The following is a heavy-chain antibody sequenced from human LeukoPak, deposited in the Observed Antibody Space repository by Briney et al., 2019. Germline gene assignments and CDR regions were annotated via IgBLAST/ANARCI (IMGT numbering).Heavy chain of an antibody. CDR2: LYWYDDR. CDR1: VFSLSTQGLG. J-gene: IGHJ4*02. V-gene: IGHV2-5*01. CDR3: ARHTEKLVLDY. Sequence: EAGPTLANPTQTLTLTCTFPVFSLSTQGLGVGWDRQPPVKPLEGLALLYWYDDRRYSPSRKSGHTPTKGTSKNQGVLTMTNMDPVDTATYYCARHTEKLVLDYWGQGTLVTVSS. D-gene: IGHD6-6*01.